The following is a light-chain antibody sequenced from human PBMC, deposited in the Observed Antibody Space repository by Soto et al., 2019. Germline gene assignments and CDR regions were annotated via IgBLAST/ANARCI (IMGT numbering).Light chain of an antibody. CDR1: QGISSY. V-gene: IGKV1-9*01. CDR2: AAS. J-gene: IGKJ4*01. CDR3: QQVNNYPPT. Sequence: QLTQSPSSLSASVGDRVTITCRASQGISSYLAWYQQKPGKAPKVVTYAASTLQSGVSARFSGSGSGTDFTLTISSLQPEDFATYYCQQVNNYPPTFGGGTKVDIK.